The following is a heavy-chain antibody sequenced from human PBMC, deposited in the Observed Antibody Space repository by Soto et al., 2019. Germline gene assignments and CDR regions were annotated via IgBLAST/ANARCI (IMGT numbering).Heavy chain of an antibody. J-gene: IGHJ5*02. CDR2: IYSSGGT. CDR1: GGAISGYY. V-gene: IGHV4-4*07. D-gene: IGHD3-3*01. CDR3: ARGQRFSDSFDP. Sequence: PSETLSLTCTVSGGAISGYYWTWIRQPAGKGLEWIGRIYSSGGTKYNPSLKSRVDMSLDMSKTRSSLRLNSVTAAEAAVYYCARGQRFSDSFDPWGQGTLVTVSS.